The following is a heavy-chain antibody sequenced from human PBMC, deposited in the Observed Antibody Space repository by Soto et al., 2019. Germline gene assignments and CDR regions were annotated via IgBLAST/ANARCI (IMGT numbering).Heavy chain of an antibody. CDR2: ISAYNGNT. D-gene: IGHD4-17*01. J-gene: IGHJ5*02. V-gene: IGHV1-18*04. CDR3: ARLTTVTTVSPDENWLDP. CDR1: VGTFTSYG. Sequence: ASVKVSCKASVGTFTSYGISWVRQAPGQGLEWMGWISAYNGNTNYAQKLQGRVTMTTDTSTSKAYMELRSLRYDDTAVYYCARLTTVTTVSPDENWLDPWGQGTLVTVSS.